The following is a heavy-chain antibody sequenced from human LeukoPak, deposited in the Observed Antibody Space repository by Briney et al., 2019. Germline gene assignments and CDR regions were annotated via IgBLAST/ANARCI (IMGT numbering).Heavy chain of an antibody. CDR1: GFTFDDYA. J-gene: IGHJ3*02. D-gene: IGHD6-19*01. CDR2: ISWNSGSI. CDR3: AKDRGSGWAAGPDAFDI. V-gene: IGHV3-9*01. Sequence: GRSLRLSCAASGFTFDDYAMHWVRQAPGKGLEWVSGISWNSGSIGYADSVKGRFTISRDNAKDSLYLQMNSLRAEDTALYYCAKDRGSGWAAGPDAFDIWGQGTMVTVSS.